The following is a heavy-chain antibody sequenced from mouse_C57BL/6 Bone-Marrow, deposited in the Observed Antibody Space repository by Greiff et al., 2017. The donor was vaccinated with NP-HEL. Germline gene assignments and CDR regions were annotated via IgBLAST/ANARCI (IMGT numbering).Heavy chain of an antibody. CDR3: ARVLGYFDV. CDR2: ISSGRSTI. J-gene: IGHJ1*03. Sequence: EVKLMESGGGLVKPGGSLKLSCAASGFTFSDYGMHWVRQAPEKGLEWVAYISSGRSTIYYADTVKGRFTISRDNAKNTLYLQMTSLRSEDTAMYYCARVLGYFDVWGTGTTVTVSS. V-gene: IGHV5-17*01. CDR1: GFTFSDYG.